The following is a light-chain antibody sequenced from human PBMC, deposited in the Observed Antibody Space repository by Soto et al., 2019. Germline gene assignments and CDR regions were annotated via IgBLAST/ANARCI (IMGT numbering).Light chain of an antibody. Sequence: EIVLTQSPGILSLSPGERATLSCRASQSVSRYLIWFQQKPGQAPRLLIYGASSRATGIPDRFSVSGSGTDFALTISRREPEDFSVFYCRQYGSSPYTFGQGTKLEIK. CDR2: GAS. V-gene: IGKV3-20*01. J-gene: IGKJ2*01. CDR1: QSVSRY. CDR3: RQYGSSPYT.